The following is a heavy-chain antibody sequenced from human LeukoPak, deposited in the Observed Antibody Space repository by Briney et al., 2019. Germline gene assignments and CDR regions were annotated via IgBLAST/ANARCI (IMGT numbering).Heavy chain of an antibody. V-gene: IGHV3-21*01. CDR3: TRESLGSGYPGF. J-gene: IGHJ4*02. Sequence: GGSLRLSCAASGFTFYSYTMNWVRQAPGKGLECVASISRSSSEIYYIDSVKDRFTLSRDNAKSSLYLQMNSLRVEDTGVYYCTRESLGSGYPGFWGQGVLVTVSS. CDR1: GFTFYSYT. CDR2: ISRSSSEI. D-gene: IGHD3-3*01.